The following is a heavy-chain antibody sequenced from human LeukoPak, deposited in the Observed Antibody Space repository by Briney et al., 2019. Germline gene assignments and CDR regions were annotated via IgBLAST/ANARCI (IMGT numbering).Heavy chain of an antibody. CDR3: ARGKGSSWYRWFDP. J-gene: IGHJ5*02. D-gene: IGHD6-13*01. V-gene: IGHV1-8*01. CDR1: GYTLTSYD. CDR2: MNPNSGNT. Sequence: ASVKVSGKASGYTLTSYDINWVRQATGQGLEWMGWMNPNSGNTGYAQKFQGRVTMTRNTSISTAYMEVSSLRSDDTAVYYCARGKGSSWYRWFDPWGQGTLVTVSS.